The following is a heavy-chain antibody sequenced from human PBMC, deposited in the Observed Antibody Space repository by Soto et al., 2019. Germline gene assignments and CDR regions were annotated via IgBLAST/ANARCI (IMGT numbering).Heavy chain of an antibody. V-gene: IGHV4-30-2*01. J-gene: IGHJ4*02. CDR3: ARGPYYYGSGSPKGIDY. CDR1: GGSISSGGYS. Sequence: NPSETLSLTCAVSGGSISSGGYSWSWIRQPPGKGLEWIGYIYHSGSTYYNPSLKSRVTISVDRSKNQFSLKLSSVTAADTAVYYCARGPYYYGSGSPKGIDYWGQGTLVTVSS. CDR2: IYHSGST. D-gene: IGHD3-10*01.